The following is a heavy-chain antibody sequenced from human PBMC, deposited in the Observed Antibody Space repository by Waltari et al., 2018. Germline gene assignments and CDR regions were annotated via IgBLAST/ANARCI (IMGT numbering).Heavy chain of an antibody. D-gene: IGHD6-13*01. J-gene: IGHJ4*02. CDR1: GGTFSSYA. CDR2: IIPIFGTA. CDR3: AREGVGAAAGLYYFDY. V-gene: IGHV1-69*05. Sequence: QVQLVQSGAEVKKPGSSVKVSCKASGGTFSSYAISWVRQAHGQGLEWMGGIIPIFGTANYAQKFQGRVTITTDESTSTAYMELSSLRSEDTAVYYCAREGVGAAAGLYYFDYWGQGTLVTVSS.